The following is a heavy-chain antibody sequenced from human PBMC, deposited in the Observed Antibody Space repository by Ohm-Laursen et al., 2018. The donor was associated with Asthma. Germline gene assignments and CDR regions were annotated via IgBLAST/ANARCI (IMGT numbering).Heavy chain of an antibody. V-gene: IGHV3-21*01. CDR3: ARDVMEWYLPAFDF. CDR1: GYTFSRYS. D-gene: IGHD3-3*01. J-gene: IGHJ4*02. Sequence: SLRLSCAASGYTFSRYSIHWVRQAPGKGLEWVASISTASTFVYYADSVRGRFTTSRDDSKNTLYLQMNSLRPDDTAVYYCARDVMEWYLPAFDFWGQGTLVTVSS. CDR2: ISTASTFV.